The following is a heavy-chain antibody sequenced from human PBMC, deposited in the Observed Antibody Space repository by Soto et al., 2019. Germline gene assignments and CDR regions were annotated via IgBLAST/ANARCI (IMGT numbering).Heavy chain of an antibody. CDR1: GGSISNYC. CDR3: ARGINAAAPGTLSY. CDR2: MCDSGSS. D-gene: IGHD6-13*01. J-gene: IGHJ4*02. Sequence: PSETLSPTCSGSGGSISNYCWSWVRQPPGKGPEWIGYMCDSGSSNYNPSLKSRVTISVATSKSQFSLKLSSVTAADTAVYYCARGINAAAPGTLSYWGPGTLVTVSS. V-gene: IGHV4-59*01.